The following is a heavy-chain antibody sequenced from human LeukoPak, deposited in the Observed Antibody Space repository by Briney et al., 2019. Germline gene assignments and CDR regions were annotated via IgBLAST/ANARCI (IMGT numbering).Heavy chain of an antibody. CDR1: GGSITSYY. J-gene: IGHJ6*02. D-gene: IGHD1-26*01. Sequence: SETLSLTCTVSGGSITSYYWSWIRQPPGKGLECIGYIYYSGTTYYNPSLKSRVTISVDTSKNQFSLKLISVTAADTAVYYCARDGSGSYHQLGVWGQGTTVTVSS. CDR2: IYYSGTT. CDR3: ARDGSGSYHQLGV. V-gene: IGHV4-59*01.